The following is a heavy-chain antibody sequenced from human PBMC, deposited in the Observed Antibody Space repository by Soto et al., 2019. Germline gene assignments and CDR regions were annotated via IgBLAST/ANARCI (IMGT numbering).Heavy chain of an antibody. CDR1: GYTFTSYY. J-gene: IGHJ4*02. CDR2: INPSGGST. Sequence: ASVKVSCKASGYTFTSYYIQWVRQAPGQGLEWMGIINPSGGSTNYAQRFQGRVTMTRDTSTSTVYMELSSLRSEDTAIYYCSRGYPPRDQLGNLPGAFWGQGTLVTVSS. CDR3: SRGYPPRDQLGNLPGAF. V-gene: IGHV1-46*03. D-gene: IGHD1-1*01.